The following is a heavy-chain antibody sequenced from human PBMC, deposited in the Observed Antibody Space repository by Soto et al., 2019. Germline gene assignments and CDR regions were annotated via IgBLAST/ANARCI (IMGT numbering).Heavy chain of an antibody. CDR1: GGTFSSYA. CDR2: IIPIFGTA. V-gene: IGHV1-69*13. CDR3: ARDGSYGGNSGYYYYYGMDV. D-gene: IGHD1-26*01. Sequence: GASVKVSCKASGGTFSSYAISWVRQAPGQGLEWMGGIIPIFGTANYAQKFQGRVTITADGSTSTAYMELSSLRSEDTAVYYCARDGSYGGNSGYYYYYGMDVWGQGTTVTVSS. J-gene: IGHJ6*02.